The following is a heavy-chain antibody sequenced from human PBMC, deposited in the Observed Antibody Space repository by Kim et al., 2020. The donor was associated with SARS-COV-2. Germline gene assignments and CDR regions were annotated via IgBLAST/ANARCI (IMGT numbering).Heavy chain of an antibody. Sequence: GGSLRLSCTASGFTFGDYAMSWFRQAPGKGLEWVGFIRSKAYGGTTEYAASVKGRFTISRDDSKSIAYLQMNSLKTEDTAVYYCTRVEYSSSYNWFDPWGQGTLVTVSS. D-gene: IGHD6-6*01. CDR3: TRVEYSSSYNWFDP. J-gene: IGHJ5*02. V-gene: IGHV3-49*03. CDR1: GFTFGDYA. CDR2: IRSKAYGGTT.